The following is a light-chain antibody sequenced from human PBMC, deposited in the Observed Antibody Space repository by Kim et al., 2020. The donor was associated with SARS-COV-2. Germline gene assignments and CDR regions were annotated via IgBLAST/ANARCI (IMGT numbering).Light chain of an antibody. Sequence: QSALTQPASVSGSPGQSITIPCTGTSSDVGGYNYVSWYQQHPGKAPKLMIFEVSNRPSGVSDRFSGSKSGNTASLTISGLQAEDEADYHCSSYTTGTTLVFGTGTKVTVL. CDR3: SSYTTGTTLV. J-gene: IGLJ1*01. CDR1: SSDVGGYNY. CDR2: EVS. V-gene: IGLV2-14*03.